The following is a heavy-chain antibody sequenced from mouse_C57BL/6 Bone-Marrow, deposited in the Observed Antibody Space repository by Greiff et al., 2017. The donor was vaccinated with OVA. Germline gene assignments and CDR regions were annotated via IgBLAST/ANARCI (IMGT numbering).Heavy chain of an antibody. CDR2: IYPGSGST. D-gene: IGHD2-3*01. CDR1: GYTFTSYW. Sequence: VQLQQPGAELVKPGASVKMSCKASGYTFTSYWITWVKQRPGQGLEWIGDIYPGSGSTNYNEKFKSKATLTVDTSSSTAYMQLGSLTSEDSAVYYCARRVTTRAMGYWGQGTSVTVSS. V-gene: IGHV1-55*01. J-gene: IGHJ4*01. CDR3: ARRVTTRAMGY.